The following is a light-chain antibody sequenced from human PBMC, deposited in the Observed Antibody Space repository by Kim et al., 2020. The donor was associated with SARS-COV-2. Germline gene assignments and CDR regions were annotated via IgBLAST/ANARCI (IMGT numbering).Light chain of an antibody. V-gene: IGKV1-6*01. J-gene: IGKJ1*01. CDR1: QGVRND. Sequence: ASVGDRVTIICRASQGVRNDLGWYQQKPGKAPKLLIYAASNLQSWVPARFSGSGSGTNFTLTVSSLQPEDFATYYCLQDYNYPWTFGQGTKVDIK. CDR2: AAS. CDR3: LQDYNYPWT.